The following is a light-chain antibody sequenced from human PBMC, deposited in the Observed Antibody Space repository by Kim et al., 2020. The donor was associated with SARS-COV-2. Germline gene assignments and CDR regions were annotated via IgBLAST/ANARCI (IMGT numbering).Light chain of an antibody. CDR3: SSHTTSSTYV. Sequence: ITISCTGTSGDVGYYTSVSWYQQHPGTAPKLIIYDVSKRASGVSNRFSGSQSGNTASLTISGLRAEDEADYYCSSHTTSSTYVFGSGTKVTVL. J-gene: IGLJ1*01. CDR1: SGDVGYYTS. CDR2: DVS. V-gene: IGLV2-14*03.